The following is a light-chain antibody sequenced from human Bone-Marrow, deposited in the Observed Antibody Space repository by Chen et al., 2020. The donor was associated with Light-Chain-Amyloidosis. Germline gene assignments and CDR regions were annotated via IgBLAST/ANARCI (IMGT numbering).Light chain of an antibody. Sequence: YVLTQPSSVSVAPGQTATIPCGGNNIGSTSVNWYQQTPGQAPLLVVYDDSDRPSGIPPRLSGANSGNTATLTISRVEAGYEADYYCQVWDRSSDRPVFGGGTKLTVL. V-gene: IGLV3-21*02. CDR2: DDS. CDR3: QVWDRSSDRPV. CDR1: NIGSTS. J-gene: IGLJ3*02.